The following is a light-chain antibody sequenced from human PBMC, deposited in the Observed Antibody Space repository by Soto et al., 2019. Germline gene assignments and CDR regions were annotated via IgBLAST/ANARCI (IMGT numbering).Light chain of an antibody. V-gene: IGLV2-23*02. CDR2: EVN. CDR3: CSYAGGSTYVL. CDR1: NSDVGSYDL. Sequence: QSALTQPASVSGSPGQSITISCTGTNSDVGSYDLVSWYQQHPGKAPKLMIFEVNKRPSGVSNRFSGSKSGNTASLTISGLQAEDESDYYCCSYAGGSTYVLFGGGTKLNVL. J-gene: IGLJ3*02.